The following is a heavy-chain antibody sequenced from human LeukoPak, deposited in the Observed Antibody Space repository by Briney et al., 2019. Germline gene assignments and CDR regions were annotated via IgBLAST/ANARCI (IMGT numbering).Heavy chain of an antibody. CDR2: INPNTGGT. CDR1: GYTFTNYY. J-gene: IGHJ4*02. D-gene: IGHD2-8*01. Sequence: ALVKVSCKASGYTFTNYYIHWVRQAPGQGLEWMGWINPNTGGTNYAQKFQGRVTMTRDTSISTAYMELSRLGSDDTAVYYCARGSNRDYWGQGTLVTVSS. CDR3: ARGSNRDY. V-gene: IGHV1-2*02.